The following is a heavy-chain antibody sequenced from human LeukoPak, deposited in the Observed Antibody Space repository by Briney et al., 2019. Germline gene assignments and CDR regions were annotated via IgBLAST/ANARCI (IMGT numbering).Heavy chain of an antibody. J-gene: IGHJ4*02. D-gene: IGHD6-13*01. CDR1: GFTFSSYA. V-gene: IGHV3-23*01. Sequence: GGALILSCAASGFTFSSYAMSWVRQAPGKGLEWVSTISCSGVSTSNAGSVKGRFTISRDNSMSALYLQMNSLRGEDTAVYGCGKAAGPIDYWAREPWSPSPQ. CDR3: GKAAGPIDY. CDR2: ISCSGVST.